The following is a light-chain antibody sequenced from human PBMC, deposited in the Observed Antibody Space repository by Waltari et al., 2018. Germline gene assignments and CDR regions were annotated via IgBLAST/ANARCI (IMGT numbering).Light chain of an antibody. J-gene: IGKJ4*01. CDR2: GAS. CDR3: QQLDKYPLT. CDR1: EGISTY. Sequence: IQLTQSPSSLSASVVDKVTITCRASEGISTYLAWYQQQPGKAPKLLIYGASTLQSGVPSRFSGSGSGTDFTLTISSLQPGDFATYYCQQLDKYPLTFGGGTKVEIK. V-gene: IGKV1-9*01.